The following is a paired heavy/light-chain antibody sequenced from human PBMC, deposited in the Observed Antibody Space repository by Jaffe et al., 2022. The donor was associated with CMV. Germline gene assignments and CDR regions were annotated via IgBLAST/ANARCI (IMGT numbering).Light chain of an antibody. Sequence: DIQMTQSPSSLSASVGDRVTITCRASQSISSYLNWYQQKPGKAPKLLIYAASSLQSGVPSRFSGSGSGTDFTLTISSLQPEDFATYYCQQSYSTPRCTFGQGTKLEIK. CDR1: QSISSY. V-gene: IGKV1-39*01. J-gene: IGKJ2*02. CDR2: AAS. CDR3: QQSYSTPRCT.
Heavy chain of an antibody. CDR1: GGSISSSSYY. Sequence: QLQLQESGPGLVKPSETLSLTCTVSGGSISSSSYYWGWIRQPPGKGLEWIGSIYYSGSTYYNPSLKSRVTISVDTSKNQFSLKLSSVTAADTAVYYCARPEVVSSSWSIVDYGMDVWGQGTTVTVSS. J-gene: IGHJ6*02. CDR3: ARPEVVSSSWSIVDYGMDV. D-gene: IGHD6-13*01. V-gene: IGHV4-39*01. CDR2: IYYSGST.